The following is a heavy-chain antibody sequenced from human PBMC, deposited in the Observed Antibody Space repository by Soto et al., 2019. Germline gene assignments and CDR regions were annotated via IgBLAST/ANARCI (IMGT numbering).Heavy chain of an antibody. CDR3: ERTQGSCTGLVINYNWYYAMDG. D-gene: IGHD2-8*02. Sequence: SVKVSCKASGYTFTSYAISWVRQAPGQGLEWMGGIIPISGTANYAQKFQGRVTITADESTSTAYMELSSLRSEDTAVYYCERTQGSCTGLVINYNWYYAMDGWGQGTTVTVSS. V-gene: IGHV1-69*13. J-gene: IGHJ6*02. CDR2: IIPISGTA. CDR1: GYTFTSYA.